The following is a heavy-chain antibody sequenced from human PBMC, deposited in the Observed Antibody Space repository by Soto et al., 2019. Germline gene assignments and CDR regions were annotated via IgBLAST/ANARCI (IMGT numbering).Heavy chain of an antibody. V-gene: IGHV3-33*01. Sequence: TPSCATSAFTFSPYCMHWALQAPGKGLEWVETIWYHGNTYYYKDSIKCRFAVSRDNSKNTVFLQMNTLRAEDTATYYCARDRGYGGNYVFDFWGLGTMVTVSS. CDR2: IWYHGNTY. CDR3: ARDRGYGGNYVFDF. D-gene: IGHD4-4*01. CDR1: AFTFSPYC. J-gene: IGHJ4*02.